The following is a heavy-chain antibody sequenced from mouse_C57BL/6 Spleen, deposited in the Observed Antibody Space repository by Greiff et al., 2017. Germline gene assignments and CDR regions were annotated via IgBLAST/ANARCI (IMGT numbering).Heavy chain of an antibody. J-gene: IGHJ1*03. CDR1: GYAFTNYL. CDR3: ARVDGSSSYWYFDV. Sequence: QVQLKQSGAELVRPGTSVKVSCKASGYAFTNYLIEWVKQRPGQGLEWIGVINPGSGGTNYNEKFKGKATLTADKSSSTAYMQLSSLTSEDSAVYFCARVDGSSSYWYFDVWGTGTTVTVSS. V-gene: IGHV1-54*01. D-gene: IGHD1-1*01. CDR2: INPGSGGT.